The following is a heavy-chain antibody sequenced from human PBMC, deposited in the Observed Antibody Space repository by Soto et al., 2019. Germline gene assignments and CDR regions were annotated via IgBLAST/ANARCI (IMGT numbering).Heavy chain of an antibody. Sequence: GESLKISCKGSGYSFTSYWIGWVRQMPGKGLEWMGIIYPGDSDTRYSPSFQGQVTISADKSISTAYLQWSSLKASDTAMYYCARHRRITIFGVVTNNWFDPWGQGTLVTVS. CDR1: GYSFTSYW. CDR3: ARHRRITIFGVVTNNWFDP. V-gene: IGHV5-51*01. J-gene: IGHJ5*02. CDR2: IYPGDSDT. D-gene: IGHD3-3*01.